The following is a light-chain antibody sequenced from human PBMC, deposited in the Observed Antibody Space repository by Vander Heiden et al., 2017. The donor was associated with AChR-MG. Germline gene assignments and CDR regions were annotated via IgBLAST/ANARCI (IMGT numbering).Light chain of an antibody. J-gene: IGLJ3*02. Sequence: QSVLTQPPSASGTPGPRVTIPCSGSSSHIGSNTVNWYQQLPGTSPKLLIYSNNQRPSGVPARFSASKSGTSASLAISGLQSEDEADYYCAAWDDRLNGVFGGGTKLTVL. V-gene: IGLV1-44*01. CDR1: SSHIGSNT. CDR3: AAWDDRLNGV. CDR2: SNN.